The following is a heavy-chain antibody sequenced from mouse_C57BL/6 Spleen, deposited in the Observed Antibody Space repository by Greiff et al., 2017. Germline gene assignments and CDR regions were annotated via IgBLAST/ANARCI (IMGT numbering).Heavy chain of an antibody. D-gene: IGHD2-3*01. CDR1: GYTFTSYW. CDR3: ARRGDGYYHYFDY. CDR2: INPSSGYT. J-gene: IGHJ2*01. Sequence: VQLQQSGAELAKPGASVKLSCKASGYTFTSYWMHWVKQRPGQGLEWIGYINPSSGYTKYNQKFKDKATLTADKSSSTAYMQLSSLTYEESAVYYCARRGDGYYHYFDYWGQGTTLTVSS. V-gene: IGHV1-7*01.